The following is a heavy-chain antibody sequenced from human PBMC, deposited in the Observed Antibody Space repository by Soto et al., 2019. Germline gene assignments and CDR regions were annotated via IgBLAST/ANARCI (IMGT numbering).Heavy chain of an antibody. CDR3: ARGTYYYGSGSPRTNYFDY. J-gene: IGHJ4*02. Sequence: EVQLVESGGGLVQPGGSLRLSCAASGFTFSSYDMHWVRQATGKGLEWVSAIGTAGDTYYPGSVKGRFTISRENAKNSLYLQMDMLRAGDTAVYYCARGTYYYGSGSPRTNYFDYWGQGTLVTVSS. V-gene: IGHV3-13*04. CDR1: GFTFSSYD. D-gene: IGHD3-10*01. CDR2: IGTAGDT.